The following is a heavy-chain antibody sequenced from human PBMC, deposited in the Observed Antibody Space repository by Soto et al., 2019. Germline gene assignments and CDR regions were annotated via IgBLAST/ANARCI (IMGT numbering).Heavy chain of an antibody. CDR3: ARSVGGSNVNFDY. J-gene: IGHJ4*02. D-gene: IGHD3-10*01. Sequence: QVQLVQSGAEVRTPGASVKVSCKASGYTFTSYDINWVRPATGQGPEWMGWMNPDSGNTGYVQKFQGRVTMTRNTAISTAYMELSSLRSEDTAVYYCARSVGGSNVNFDYWGQGTLVTVSS. CDR2: MNPDSGNT. CDR1: GYTFTSYD. V-gene: IGHV1-8*01.